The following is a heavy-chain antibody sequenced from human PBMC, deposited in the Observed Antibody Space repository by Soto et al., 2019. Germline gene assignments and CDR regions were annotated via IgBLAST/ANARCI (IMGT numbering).Heavy chain of an antibody. CDR3: ARDPGL. V-gene: IGHV4-30-2*01. Sequence: QLQLQESGSGLVNPSQTLSLTCAVSGGSVSSGGYSWGWIRQPPGKGLEWIGYVYHSGSTYYNPALNSRVTISEDRTNNQYSRKLSSETAAESAVYYCARDPGLWGRGTLVTVSS. J-gene: IGHJ2*01. CDR2: VYHSGST. CDR1: GGSVSSGGYS.